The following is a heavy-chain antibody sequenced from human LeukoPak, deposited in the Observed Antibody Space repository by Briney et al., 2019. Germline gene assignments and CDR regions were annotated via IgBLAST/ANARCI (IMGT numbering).Heavy chain of an antibody. V-gene: IGHV3-23*01. D-gene: IGHD5-24*01. CDR3: ARCDVGDGYSHY. Sequence: GGSLRLSCAASGFIFSDYAMSWVRQAPGKGLEWVSAISGGASCRGKTYYADAVKGRFTISRDNSKNTLYLQMNSLRAEDTSVYYCARCDVGDGYSHYWGQGTLVTVSS. J-gene: IGHJ4*02. CDR2: ISGGASCRGKT. CDR1: GFIFSDYA.